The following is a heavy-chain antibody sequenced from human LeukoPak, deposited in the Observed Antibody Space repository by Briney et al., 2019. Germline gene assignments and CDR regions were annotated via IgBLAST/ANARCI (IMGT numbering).Heavy chain of an antibody. CDR2: IYTSGST. Sequence: SETLSLTCTVSGGSISSYYWSWIRQPPGKGLEWIGYIYTSGSTNYNPSLKSRVTISVDTSKNQFSLKLSSVTAADTAVYYCARSLEYSSSFGGFDYWGQGTLVTVSS. CDR3: ARSLEYSSSFGGFDY. V-gene: IGHV4-4*09. J-gene: IGHJ4*02. CDR1: GGSISSYY. D-gene: IGHD6-6*01.